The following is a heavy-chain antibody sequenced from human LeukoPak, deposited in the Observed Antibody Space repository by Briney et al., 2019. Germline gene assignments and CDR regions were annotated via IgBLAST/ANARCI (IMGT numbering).Heavy chain of an antibody. CDR1: GGSINRDY. V-gene: IGHV4-59*08. Sequence: TETLSLTCTVSGGSINRDYRLWIRQPPPKGLEWIGNIHNRGSTNYTPSLKSRVTMSLDTSKNQYSLKLSSVTAADTAVYYCARQRISLFDYWGQGTLVTVSS. CDR3: ARQRISLFDY. D-gene: IGHD2-21*01. J-gene: IGHJ4*02. CDR2: IHNRGST.